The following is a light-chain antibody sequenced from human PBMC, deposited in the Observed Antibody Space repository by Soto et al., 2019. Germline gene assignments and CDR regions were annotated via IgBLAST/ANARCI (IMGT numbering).Light chain of an antibody. CDR1: QSVSST. J-gene: IGKJ3*01. CDR2: GAS. Sequence: IVMTQSPATLSVSPGGRATLSCRASQSVSSTLAWYQQRPGQAPRLLIYGASTRATGFPARFSGSGSGTEFTLTISGLQSEDFAVYYCQQYEKWPITFGAGTNVDIX. CDR3: QQYEKWPIT. V-gene: IGKV3-15*01.